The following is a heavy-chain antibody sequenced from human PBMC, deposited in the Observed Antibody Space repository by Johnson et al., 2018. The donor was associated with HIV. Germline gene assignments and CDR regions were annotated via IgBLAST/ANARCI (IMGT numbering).Heavy chain of an antibody. Sequence: VQLVESGGGVVQPGRSLRLSCAASGFTFSSYGMHWVRQAPGKGLEWVAVISDDGSNKYYADSVKGRFTISRDNSKNTLYLQMNSLKAEDTAVYYCTTGSCIDGVCYAFDVWGQGTMVTVSS. J-gene: IGHJ3*01. CDR3: TTGSCIDGVCYAFDV. V-gene: IGHV3-30*03. CDR2: ISDDGSNK. CDR1: GFTFSSYG. D-gene: IGHD2-8*01.